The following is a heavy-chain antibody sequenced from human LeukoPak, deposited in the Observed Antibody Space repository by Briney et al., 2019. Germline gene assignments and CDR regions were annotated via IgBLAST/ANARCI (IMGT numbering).Heavy chain of an antibody. CDR3: ARCSGVFGSSGY. D-gene: IGHD6-6*01. J-gene: IGHJ4*02. Sequence: PGGSLRLSCVASGFSFSSYSMNWVRQAPGKGLEWVSTIRSGTGSYIYYADSVRGRFTISRDNAKNSLYLQMNSLRAEDTAVYYCARCSGVFGSSGYWGQGTLVTVSS. V-gene: IGHV3-21*01. CDR1: GFSFSSYS. CDR2: IRSGTGSYI.